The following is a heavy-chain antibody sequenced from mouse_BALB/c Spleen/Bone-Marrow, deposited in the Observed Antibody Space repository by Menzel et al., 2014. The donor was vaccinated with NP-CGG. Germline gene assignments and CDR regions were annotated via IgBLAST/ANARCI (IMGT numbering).Heavy chain of an antibody. J-gene: IGHJ3*01. CDR1: GDSITTDY. Sequence: EVQGVESGPSLVKPSQTLSLTCSVTGDSITTDYWNWIRKFPGDKLEYLGYISYSGITYYNPSLKSRISITRDTSKNQYYLQLNSVTTGDTATYYCARTYYYGSSPFKDWGQGTLVTVSA. CDR3: ARTYYYGSSPFKD. D-gene: IGHD1-1*01. V-gene: IGHV3-8*02. CDR2: ISYSGIT.